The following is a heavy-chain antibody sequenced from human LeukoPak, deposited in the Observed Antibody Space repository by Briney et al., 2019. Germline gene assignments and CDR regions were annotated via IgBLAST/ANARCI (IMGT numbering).Heavy chain of an antibody. CDR2: ISYDGSNK. V-gene: IGHV3-30*04. CDR3: ARALRAVRGYFDY. Sequence: GGSLRLSCAASGFTLSSYAMHWVRQAPGKGLEWVAVISYDGSNKYYADSVKGRFTISRDNSKNTLYLQMNSLRAEDTAVYYCARALRAVRGYFDYWGQGNLVTVSS. J-gene: IGHJ4*02. CDR1: GFTLSSYA. D-gene: IGHD5/OR15-5a*01.